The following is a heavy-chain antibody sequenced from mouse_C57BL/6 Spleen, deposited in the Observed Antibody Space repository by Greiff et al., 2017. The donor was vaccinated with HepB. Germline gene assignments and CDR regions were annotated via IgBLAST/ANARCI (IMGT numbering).Heavy chain of an antibody. D-gene: IGHD2-2*01. CDR2: INSDGSST. V-gene: IGHV5-16*01. Sequence: EVKLQESEGGLVQPGSSMKLSCTASGFTFSDYYMAWVRQVPEKGLEWVANINSDGSSTYYLDSLKSRFIISRDNEKNILYLQMSSLKSEDTATYYCARESYGYGGAWFAYWGQGTLVTVSA. CDR3: ARESYGYGGAWFAY. J-gene: IGHJ3*01. CDR1: GFTFSDYY.